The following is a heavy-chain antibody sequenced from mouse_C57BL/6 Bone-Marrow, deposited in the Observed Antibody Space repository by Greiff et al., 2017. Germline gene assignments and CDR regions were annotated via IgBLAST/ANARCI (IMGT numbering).Heavy chain of an antibody. CDR1: GFSLTSYG. J-gene: IGHJ2*01. V-gene: IGHV2-2*01. Sequence: QVQLQQSGPGLVQPSQSLSITCTVSGFSLTSYGVHWVRQSPGKGLEWLGVIWSGGSTDYNAAFISRLSISKDNSKSQVFFKMNSLQAEDTAIYYCARTYFDYWGQGTTLTVSS. CDR3: ARTYFDY. CDR2: IWSGGST.